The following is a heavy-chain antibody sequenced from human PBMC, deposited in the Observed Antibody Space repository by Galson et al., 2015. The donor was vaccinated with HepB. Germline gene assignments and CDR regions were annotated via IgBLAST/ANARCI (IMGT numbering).Heavy chain of an antibody. Sequence: QSGAEVKKPGESLKISCKGSGYSFTSYWIGWVRQMPGKGLEWMGIIYPGDSDTRYSPSFQGQVTISADKSISTAYLQWSSLKASDTAMYYCARQLKLDRPTDDAFDIWGQGTMVTVSS. J-gene: IGHJ3*02. D-gene: IGHD1-1*01. CDR3: ARQLKLDRPTDDAFDI. CDR1: GYSFTSYW. V-gene: IGHV5-51*01. CDR2: IYPGDSDT.